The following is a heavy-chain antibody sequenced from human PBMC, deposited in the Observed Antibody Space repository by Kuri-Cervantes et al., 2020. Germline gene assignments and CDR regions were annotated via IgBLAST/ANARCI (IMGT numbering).Heavy chain of an antibody. CDR2: IGTAGDT. CDR1: GFTFSSYD. V-gene: IGHV3-13*01. D-gene: IGHD2-15*01. Sequence: GESLKISCAASGFTFSSYDMHWVRQATGKGLEWVSAIGTAGDTYYPGSVKGRFTISRENAKNSLYLQMNSLRAGDTAVYYCARGKYGYCSGGSCHYYGMDVWGQGTTVTVSS. J-gene: IGHJ6*02. CDR3: ARGKYGYCSGGSCHYYGMDV.